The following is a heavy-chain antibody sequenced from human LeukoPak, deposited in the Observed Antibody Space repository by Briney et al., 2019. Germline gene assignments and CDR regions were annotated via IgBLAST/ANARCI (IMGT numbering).Heavy chain of an antibody. CDR2: ISSSGSTI. CDR3: ARAKVRYSSSAFDY. V-gene: IGHV3-11*01. D-gene: IGHD6-6*01. J-gene: IGHJ4*02. Sequence: GGSLRLPCAASGFTFSDYYMSWIRQAPGKGLEWVSYISSSGSTIYYADSVKGRFTISRDNAKNSLYLQMNSLRAEDTAVYYCARAKVRYSSSAFDYWGQGTLVTVSS. CDR1: GFTFSDYY.